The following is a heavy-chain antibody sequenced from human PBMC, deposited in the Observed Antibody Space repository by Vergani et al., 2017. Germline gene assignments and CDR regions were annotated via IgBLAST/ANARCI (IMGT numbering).Heavy chain of an antibody. Sequence: EVQLLESGGGLVQPGGSLRLSCAASGFTFSSYAMSWVRQAPGKGLEWVSAISGSGGSTYYADSVKGRFTISRDNSKNTLYLQMNSLRAVDTAVYYCAKTSWAYCSGGSCYPFDYWGQGTLVTVSS. D-gene: IGHD2-15*01. V-gene: IGHV3-23*01. CDR1: GFTFSSYA. J-gene: IGHJ4*02. CDR2: ISGSGGST. CDR3: AKTSWAYCSGGSCYPFDY.